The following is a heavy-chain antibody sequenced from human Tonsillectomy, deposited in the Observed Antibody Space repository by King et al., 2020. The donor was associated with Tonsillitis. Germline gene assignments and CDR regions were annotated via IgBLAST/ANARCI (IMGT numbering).Heavy chain of an antibody. V-gene: IGHV3-30*01. CDR2: LSYDGNSN. Sequence: QLVQSGGGVVQPGRSLRLSCAASGFIFSTYTMHWVRQAPGRGLDWVAVLSYDGNSNYYADSVKGRFTISRDNSKNTLYLQINSLRPEDTAVYYCARETYSSRAFDYWGQGALVTVSS. CDR1: GFIFSTYT. J-gene: IGHJ4*02. CDR3: ARETYSSRAFDY. D-gene: IGHD6-13*01.